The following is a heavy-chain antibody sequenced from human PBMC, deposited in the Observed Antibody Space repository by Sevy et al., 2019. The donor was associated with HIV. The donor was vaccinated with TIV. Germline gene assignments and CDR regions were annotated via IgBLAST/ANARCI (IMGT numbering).Heavy chain of an antibody. CDR2: ISSSSSTI. D-gene: IGHD2-2*01. Sequence: GGSLRLSCAASGFTFSSYSMNWVRQAPGKGLEWVSYISSSSSTIYYADSVKGRFTISRENAKNSLYLQMNSLRAEDTAVYYCAATLGYCSSTSCYELKYYYYGMDVWGQGTTVTVSS. CDR1: GFTFSSYS. CDR3: AATLGYCSSTSCYELKYYYYGMDV. V-gene: IGHV3-48*01. J-gene: IGHJ6*02.